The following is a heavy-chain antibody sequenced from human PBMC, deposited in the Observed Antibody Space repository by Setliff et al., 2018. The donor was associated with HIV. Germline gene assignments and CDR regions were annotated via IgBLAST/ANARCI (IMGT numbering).Heavy chain of an antibody. CDR3: ARHIRYYYYMDV. D-gene: IGHD2-21*01. CDR2: IYYSGIT. CDR1: GGSIRKSSYY. J-gene: IGHJ6*03. V-gene: IGHV4-39*01. Sequence: SETLSLTCTVSGGSIRKSSYYWGWVRQPPGKGLEWIGNIYYSGITSYNPSLESRVTISVDTSVNQFPLRLTSVTAADTAVYYCARHIRYYYYMDVWGKGTTVTVSS.